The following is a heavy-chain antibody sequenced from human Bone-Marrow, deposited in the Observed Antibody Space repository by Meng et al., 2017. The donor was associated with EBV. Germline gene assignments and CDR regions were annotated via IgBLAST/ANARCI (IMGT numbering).Heavy chain of an antibody. CDR1: GFTFRSYG. V-gene: IGHV3-30*18. CDR2: ISYDGSNK. Sequence: QVELVESGGGVVQSGRSLVLSCAGSGFTFRSYGMHWVRQAPGKGLEWVAVISYDGSNKYYADSVKGRFTISRDNSKNTLYLQMNSLRAEDTAVYYCAKDQGGSYYEYFDYWGQGTLVTVSS. D-gene: IGHD1-26*01. J-gene: IGHJ4*02. CDR3: AKDQGGSYYEYFDY.